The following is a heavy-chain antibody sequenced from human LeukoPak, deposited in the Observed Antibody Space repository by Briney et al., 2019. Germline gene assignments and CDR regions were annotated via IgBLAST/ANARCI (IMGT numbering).Heavy chain of an antibody. CDR1: GYTFTSYG. CDR2: ISAYNDNT. CDR3: ARDDFWSGFYYFDY. Sequence: GASVKVSCKASGYTFTSYGISWVRQAPGQGLERMGLISAYNDNTNNAQKLQGRVTMTTDTSTSTAYMELRSLRSDDTAVYYCARDDFWSGFYYFDYWGQGTLVTVSS. D-gene: IGHD3-3*01. J-gene: IGHJ4*02. V-gene: IGHV1-18*01.